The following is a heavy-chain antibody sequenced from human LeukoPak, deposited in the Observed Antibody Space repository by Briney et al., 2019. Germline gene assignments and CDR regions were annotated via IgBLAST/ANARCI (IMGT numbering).Heavy chain of an antibody. CDR2: IYYSGST. D-gene: IGHD3-22*01. V-gene: IGHV4-39*01. J-gene: IGHJ4*02. Sequence: SETLSLTCTVSGGSISSSGYYWGWIRQPPGKGLEWIASIYYSGSTYYNPSLKSRVTISVDTSKNQFSLKLSSVTAADTAVYYCARHKGYYDSSGYYYLPDYWGQGTLVTVSS. CDR3: ARHKGYYDSSGYYYLPDY. CDR1: GGSISSSGYY.